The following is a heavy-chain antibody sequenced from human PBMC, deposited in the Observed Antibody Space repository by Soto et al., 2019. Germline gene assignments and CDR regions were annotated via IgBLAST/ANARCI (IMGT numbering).Heavy chain of an antibody. Sequence: LRLSCAASGFNVGAFAVNWVRQAPGKGLEWVSGISVSDAFIYYADSVRGRFSISRDASENILYLQMSSLRAEDTAVYYCVKDSLTGTGGFDYWGQGTLVTVSS. CDR3: VKDSLTGTGGFDY. V-gene: IGHV3-23*01. CDR2: ISVSDAFI. J-gene: IGHJ4*02. D-gene: IGHD3-10*01. CDR1: GFNVGAFA.